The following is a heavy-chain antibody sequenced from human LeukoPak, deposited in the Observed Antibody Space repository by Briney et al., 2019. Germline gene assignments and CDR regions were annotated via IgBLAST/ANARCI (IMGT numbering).Heavy chain of an antibody. D-gene: IGHD4-17*01. CDR2: IYYSGST. J-gene: IGHJ5*02. CDR3: TRCIYGDYVGVVEWFDP. Sequence: SETLSLTCTVSGGSISSYYWSWIRQPPGKGLEWIRYIYYSGSTNYNPSLKSRVTISVDTSKNQFSLKLSSVTAADTAVYYCTRCIYGDYVGVVEWFDPWGQGTLVTVSS. CDR1: GGSISSYY. V-gene: IGHV4-59*01.